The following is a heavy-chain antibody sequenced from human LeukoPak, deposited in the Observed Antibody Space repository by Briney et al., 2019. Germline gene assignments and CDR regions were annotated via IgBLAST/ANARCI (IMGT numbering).Heavy chain of an antibody. CDR3: ARELVDTSGHYYLDY. V-gene: IGHV3-21*01. CDR2: ISGSSRYI. Sequence: GGSLRLSCAASGFTFSSYTMNWVRQAPGKGLEWVSSISGSSRYIYYADSVKGRFTISRGYSLFLQMNSLRAEDTAVYYCARELVDTSGHYYLDYWGQGTLVTVSS. J-gene: IGHJ4*02. D-gene: IGHD3-22*01. CDR1: GFTFSSYT.